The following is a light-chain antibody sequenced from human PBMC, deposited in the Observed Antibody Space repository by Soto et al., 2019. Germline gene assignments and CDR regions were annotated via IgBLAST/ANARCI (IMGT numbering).Light chain of an antibody. V-gene: IGLV1-47*01. J-gene: IGLJ2*01. CDR2: RDN. Sequence: QSVLTQPPSASGTPGQRVTISCSGSSSNIGSNYVYWYQQLPGTAPKLLIYRDNQRPSGVPARFSGSRSGTSASLAISGLRSEDEADYYCAAWDDSLSGVVFGGGTQLNVL. CDR3: AAWDDSLSGVV. CDR1: SSNIGSNY.